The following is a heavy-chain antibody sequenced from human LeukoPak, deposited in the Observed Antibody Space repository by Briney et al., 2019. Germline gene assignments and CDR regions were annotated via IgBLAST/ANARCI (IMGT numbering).Heavy chain of an antibody. J-gene: IGHJ6*02. D-gene: IGHD6-13*01. CDR3: ARAYVAAADDYYYGMDV. V-gene: IGHV3-48*04. CDR2: ISSSSSTI. Sequence: GGSLRLSCAAYGFTFSSYSMNWVRQAPGKGLEWVSYISSSSSTIYYADSVKGRFTISRDNAKNSLYLQMNSLRAEDTAVYYCARAYVAAADDYYYGMDVWGQGTTVTVSS. CDR1: GFTFSSYS.